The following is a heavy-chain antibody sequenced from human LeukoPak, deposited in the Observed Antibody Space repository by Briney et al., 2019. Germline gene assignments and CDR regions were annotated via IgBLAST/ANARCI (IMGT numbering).Heavy chain of an antibody. V-gene: IGHV1-18*01. CDR2: ISAYNGNT. D-gene: IGHD3-22*01. CDR3: ARVLSYYYDSSGYYWDY. Sequence: ASVEVSCKASGYTFTSYGISWVRQAPGQGLEWMGWISAYNGNTNYAQKLQGRVTMTTDTSTSTAYMELRSLRSDDTAVYYCARVLSYYYDSSGYYWDYWGQGTLVTVSS. J-gene: IGHJ4*02. CDR1: GYTFTSYG.